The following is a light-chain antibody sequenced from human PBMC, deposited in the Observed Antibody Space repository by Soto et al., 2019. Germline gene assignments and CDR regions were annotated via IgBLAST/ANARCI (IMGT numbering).Light chain of an antibody. CDR3: CSYAGSYTWV. CDR1: SSDVGDYNY. CDR2: AVN. J-gene: IGLJ3*02. Sequence: QSALTQPRSVSGSPGQSVTISCTGTSSDVGDYNYVSWYQQHPGKAPNLLIYAVNMRPSGVPDRFSGSKSGNTAFLTISGLQAEDEADYSCCSYAGSYTWVFGGGTKLTVL. V-gene: IGLV2-11*01.